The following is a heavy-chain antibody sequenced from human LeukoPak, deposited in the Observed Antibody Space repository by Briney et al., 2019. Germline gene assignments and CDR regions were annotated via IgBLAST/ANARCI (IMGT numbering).Heavy chain of an antibody. V-gene: IGHV1-18*01. CDR3: ARGSCSGGSCYSDPFDP. CDR2: ISAYNGNT. D-gene: IGHD2-15*01. Sequence: ASVKVSCKASGYTFTSYGISWVRQAPGQGLEWMGWISAYNGNTSYAQKLQGRVTMTTDTSTSTAYMELRSLRSDDTAVYYCARGSCSGGSCYSDPFDPWGQGTLVTVSS. CDR1: GYTFTSYG. J-gene: IGHJ5*02.